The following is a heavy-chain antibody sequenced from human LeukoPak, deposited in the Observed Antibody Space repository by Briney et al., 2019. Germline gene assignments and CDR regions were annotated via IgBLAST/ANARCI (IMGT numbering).Heavy chain of an antibody. J-gene: IGHJ3*02. D-gene: IGHD3-10*01. CDR3: AGYYGSGTDLAFDI. CDR2: IYYSGST. Sequence: PSETLSLTCTVSGGSIRSSSYYWGWIRQPPGKGLEWIGSIYYSGSTYYNPSLKSRVTISVDTSKNQFSLKLSSVTAADTAAYYCAGYYGSGTDLAFDIWGQGTMVTVSS. CDR1: GGSIRSSSYY. V-gene: IGHV4-39*01.